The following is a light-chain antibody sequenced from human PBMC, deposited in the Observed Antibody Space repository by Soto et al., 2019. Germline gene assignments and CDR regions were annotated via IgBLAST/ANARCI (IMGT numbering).Light chain of an antibody. CDR2: KPS. V-gene: IGKV1-5*03. CDR3: QLYNGYGSWT. J-gene: IGKJ1*01. CDR1: QRIVGW. Sequence: DIQMTQSPSNLSASVGDRVTIPCRASQRIVGWLAWYQQKPGKAPKLLIYKPSTLESGVPSRFSGSASGTEFTLTVSSLQPDDFATYYCQLYNGYGSWTFGQGTKVEIK.